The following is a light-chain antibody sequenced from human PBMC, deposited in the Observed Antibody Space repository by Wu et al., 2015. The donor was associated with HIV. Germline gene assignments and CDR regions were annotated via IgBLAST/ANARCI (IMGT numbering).Light chain of an antibody. Sequence: DIRMTQSPSSLSASVGDTVTVTCRASQNINNWLAWYQQKPGKAPQLLISKASSLESGVPSRFSGSRSGTEFTLTISSLQPDDFAAYYCQQYNSSVTFGQGTKVEIK. CDR3: QQYNSSVT. CDR2: KAS. CDR1: QNINNW. J-gene: IGKJ1*01. V-gene: IGKV1-5*03.